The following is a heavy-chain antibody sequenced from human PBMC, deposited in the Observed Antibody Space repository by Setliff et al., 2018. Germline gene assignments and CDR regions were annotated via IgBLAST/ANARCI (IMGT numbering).Heavy chain of an antibody. D-gene: IGHD1-26*01. CDR1: GGSISSSSYY. Sequence: LSLTCTVSGGSISSSSYYWGWIRQPPGKGLEWIGSIHYSGSTYYNPSLKSRVTISIDTSKNQFSLKLSSATAADTAVYYCARGGDSGSYFLANHDAFDIWGQGTMVTVSS. CDR2: IHYSGST. V-gene: IGHV4-39*07. J-gene: IGHJ3*02. CDR3: ARGGDSGSYFLANHDAFDI.